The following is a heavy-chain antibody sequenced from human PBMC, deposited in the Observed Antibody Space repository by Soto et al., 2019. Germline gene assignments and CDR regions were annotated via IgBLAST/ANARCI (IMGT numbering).Heavy chain of an antibody. CDR1: GFTVSNNY. D-gene: IGHD1-26*01. CDR2: IYSGGYT. J-gene: IGHJ4*02. CDR3: GRGPGGGGY. V-gene: IGHV3-53*01. Sequence: EVQLVESGGGLIQPGGSLRLSCAVSGFTVSNNYMSWVRQAPGKGLEGVSVIYSGGYTAYGDSVKGRFTISRDNSKKTLKLQMNPRRPHDPAVYYGGRGPGGGGYWGQGTLVTVSS.